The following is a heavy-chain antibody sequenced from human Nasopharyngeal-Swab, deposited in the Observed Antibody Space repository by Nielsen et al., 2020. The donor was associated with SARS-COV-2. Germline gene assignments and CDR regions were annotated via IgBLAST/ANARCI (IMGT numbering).Heavy chain of an antibody. CDR1: GFTFSSYE. V-gene: IGHV3-48*03. Sequence: GGSLRLSCAASGFTFSSYEMNWVRQAPGKGLEWASYISSSGSTIYYADSVKGRFTISRDNAKNSLYLQMNSLRAEDTAVYYCARMGRDSSGYSYYYYGMDVWGQGTTVTVSS. CDR3: ARMGRDSSGYSYYYYGMDV. CDR2: ISSSGSTI. D-gene: IGHD3-22*01. J-gene: IGHJ6*02.